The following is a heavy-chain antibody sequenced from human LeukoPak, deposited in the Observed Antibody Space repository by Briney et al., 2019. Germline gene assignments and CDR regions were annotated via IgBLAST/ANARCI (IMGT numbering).Heavy chain of an antibody. D-gene: IGHD6-13*01. Sequence: GGSLTLSCAASGFTVSSKYMSWVRQAPGKGLEWVSGISGNGGGTYYADSVKGRFTISRDNSKNTLYLQMNSLRAEDTAVYYCAKSFGYSRSWFDYWGQGTLVTVSS. CDR1: GFTVSSKY. V-gene: IGHV3-23*01. J-gene: IGHJ4*02. CDR3: AKSFGYSRSWFDY. CDR2: ISGNGGGT.